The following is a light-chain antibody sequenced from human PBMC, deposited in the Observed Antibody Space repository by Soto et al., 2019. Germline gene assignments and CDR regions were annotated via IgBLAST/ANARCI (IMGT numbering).Light chain of an antibody. CDR1: QSVSSN. J-gene: IGKJ1*01. CDR2: GAS. V-gene: IGKV3-15*01. Sequence: VLTKSPATLFLSPGERATLSCRASQSVSSNLAWYQQKPGQAPRLLIYGASTRATGIPARFSGSGSGTEFTLTISSLQSEDFAVYYCQQYGTCGQGTTGDI. CDR3: QQYGT.